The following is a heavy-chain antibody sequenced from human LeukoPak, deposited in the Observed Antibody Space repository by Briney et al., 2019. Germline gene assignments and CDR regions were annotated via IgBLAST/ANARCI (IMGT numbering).Heavy chain of an antibody. CDR3: AKDRGMATVTNRFDY. CDR2: ISGSGGNS. Sequence: GGSLRLSCAASGFTFSSYAMSCVRQAPGKGLEWISVISGSGGNSYYADSVKGRFTISRDNSKNTLYLQMNSLRAEDTAVYYCAKDRGMATVTNRFDYWGQGTLVTVSS. D-gene: IGHD4-17*01. V-gene: IGHV3-23*01. J-gene: IGHJ4*02. CDR1: GFTFSSYA.